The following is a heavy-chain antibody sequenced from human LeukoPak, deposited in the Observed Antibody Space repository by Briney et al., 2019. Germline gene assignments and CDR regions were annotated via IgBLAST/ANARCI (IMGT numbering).Heavy chain of an antibody. V-gene: IGHV1-2*02. Sequence: ASVKVSCKTSGYTFTGYYMHWVRQAPGQGLEWMGWINPNSGGTKYAQNFQGRVTMTRDTSISTAYMELSRLRSDDTALYYCARDSSSWGSLNYFDPWGQGTLVTVSS. J-gene: IGHJ5*02. D-gene: IGHD2-2*01. CDR2: INPNSGGT. CDR3: ARDSSSWGSLNYFDP. CDR1: GYTFTGYY.